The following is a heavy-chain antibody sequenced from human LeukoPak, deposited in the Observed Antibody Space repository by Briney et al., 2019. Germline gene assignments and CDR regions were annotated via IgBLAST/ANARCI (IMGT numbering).Heavy chain of an antibody. Sequence: GGSLRLSCAASGFTFSNYAMSWVRQAPGKGLEWVAVISCDGSNKYYADSVKGRFTISRDSAKNSLYLQMNSLRAEDTAVYYCAREGSGWDFDYWGQGTLVTVPS. J-gene: IGHJ4*02. CDR1: GFTFSNYA. CDR2: ISCDGSNK. D-gene: IGHD6-19*01. CDR3: AREGSGWDFDY. V-gene: IGHV3-30*03.